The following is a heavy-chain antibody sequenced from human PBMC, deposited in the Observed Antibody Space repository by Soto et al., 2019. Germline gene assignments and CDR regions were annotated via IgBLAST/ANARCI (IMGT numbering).Heavy chain of an antibody. CDR1: GGSVSGYY. CDR3: ARGPPSYYDFWSGYYTPRYYYGMDV. D-gene: IGHD3-3*01. CDR2: INHSGST. Sequence: SETLSLTCAVYGGSVSGYYCSWIRQPPGEGLEWIGEINHSGSTNYNPSLKSRVTISVDTSKNQFSLKLSSVTAADTAVYYCARGPPSYYDFWSGYYTPRYYYGMDVWGQGTTVTVSS. V-gene: IGHV4-34*01. J-gene: IGHJ6*02.